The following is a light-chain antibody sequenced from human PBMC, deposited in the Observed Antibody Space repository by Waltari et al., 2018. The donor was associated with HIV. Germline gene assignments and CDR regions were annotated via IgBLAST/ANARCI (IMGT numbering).Light chain of an antibody. CDR1: QSLTPDNGFED. Sequence: ILVSQSPPFLSVTSGVPASISCEVSQSLTPDNGFEDLDWYVPRAGRSTQILIHLASFRASGGPERFRGTVSGTNFTLTISSLESSDVDPYYCRQTPQTPWTFGQGTRV. V-gene: IGKV2-28*01. CDR3: RQTPQTPWT. CDR2: LAS. J-gene: IGKJ1*01.